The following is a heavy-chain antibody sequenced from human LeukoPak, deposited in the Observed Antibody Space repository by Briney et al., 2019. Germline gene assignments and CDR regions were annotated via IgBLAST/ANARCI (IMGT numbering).Heavy chain of an antibody. CDR2: VYYSGST. V-gene: IGHV4-38-2*02. Sequence: SETLSLTCTVSGDSVSSGFFCGWIRQPPGKGLEWIGSVYYSGSTYYNPSLESRVTISIDPSKNQFSLKVGSVTAADTAMYYCARDFTRIRGQGWFDPWGQGTLVTVSS. D-gene: IGHD3-10*01. CDR1: GDSVSSGFF. J-gene: IGHJ5*02. CDR3: ARDFTRIRGQGWFDP.